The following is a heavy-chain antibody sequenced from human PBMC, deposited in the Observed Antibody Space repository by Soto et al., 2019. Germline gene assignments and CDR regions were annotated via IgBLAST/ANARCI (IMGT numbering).Heavy chain of an antibody. CDR2: ISGSGGST. Sequence: PGGSLRLSCAASGFTFSSYAMSWVRQAPGKGLEWVSAISGSGGSTYYADSVKGRFTISVDTSQNQFSLRLSSVTAADTAVYYCVRGVTYWGQGTRVTVSS. J-gene: IGHJ4*02. CDR3: VRGVTY. V-gene: IGHV3-23*01. CDR1: GFTFSSYA.